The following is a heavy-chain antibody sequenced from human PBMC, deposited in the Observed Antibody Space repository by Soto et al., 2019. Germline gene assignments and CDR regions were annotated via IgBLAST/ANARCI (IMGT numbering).Heavy chain of an antibody. CDR3: ARSDYSSRGHFDY. J-gene: IGHJ4*02. CDR1: GVSVSSNSAA. D-gene: IGHD6-19*01. CDR2: TYYRSKYYN. Sequence: PSQTLSLTCAISGVSVSSNSAAWNWVRQSPSRGLEWLGRTYYRSKYYNDYALSVKSRLTINPDTSKNQFSLRLNSVTPEDTAVYYCARSDYSSRGHFDYWGQGTLVTVSS. V-gene: IGHV6-1*01.